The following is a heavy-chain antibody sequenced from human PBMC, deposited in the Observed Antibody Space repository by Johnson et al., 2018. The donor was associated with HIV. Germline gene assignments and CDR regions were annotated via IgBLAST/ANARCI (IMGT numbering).Heavy chain of an antibody. J-gene: IGHJ3*02. CDR3: TTDRYAFDI. Sequence: QVQLVESGGGVVQPGRSLRLSCAASGFTFSSYGMHWVRQAPGKGLEWVAVISYDGSNKYYADSVKGRFTISRDNSKNTLYLQMNSLRAEDTAVYYCTTDRYAFDIWGQGTLVTVSS. D-gene: IGHD1-1*01. V-gene: IGHV3-30*03. CDR2: ISYDGSNK. CDR1: GFTFSSYG.